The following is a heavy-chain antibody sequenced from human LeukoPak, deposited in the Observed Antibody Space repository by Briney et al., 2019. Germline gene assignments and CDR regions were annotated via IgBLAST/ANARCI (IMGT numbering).Heavy chain of an antibody. CDR2: IYHSGST. Sequence: PGGSLRLSCAASGFSISSSAMNWVRQPPGKGLEWIGEIYHSGSTNYNPSLKSRVTISVDKSKNQFSLKLSSVTAADTAVYYCARDYDSSGYPWYFDLWGRGTLVTVSS. CDR1: GFSISSSAM. D-gene: IGHD3-22*01. V-gene: IGHV4-4*02. J-gene: IGHJ2*01. CDR3: ARDYDSSGYPWYFDL.